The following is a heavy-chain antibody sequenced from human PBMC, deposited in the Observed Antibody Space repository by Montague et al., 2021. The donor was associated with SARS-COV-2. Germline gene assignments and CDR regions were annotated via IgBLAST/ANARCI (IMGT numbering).Heavy chain of an antibody. CDR3: ARGGSWLYYFDY. J-gene: IGHJ4*02. D-gene: IGHD6-13*01. V-gene: IGHV6-1*01. Sequence: CAISGDSVASNSAAWKWIRQSPSRGLGWLGMTYYMSKWYNDYAVSVKSRITINPDTSKNQFSLQLNSVTPEDTAVYYCARGGSWLYYFDYWGQGTLVTVSA. CDR1: GDSVASNSAA. CDR2: TYYMSKWYN.